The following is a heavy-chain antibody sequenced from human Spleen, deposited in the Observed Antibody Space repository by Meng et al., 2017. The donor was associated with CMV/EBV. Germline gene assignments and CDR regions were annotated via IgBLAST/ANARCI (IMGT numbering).Heavy chain of an antibody. D-gene: IGHD6-13*01. J-gene: IGHJ4*02. CDR2: LYSGGST. CDR3: ASSIAAIGMFAAYYFDY. V-gene: IGHV3-53*01. Sequence: GESLKISCAASGITVSSNYMIWVRQAPGKGLEWVSVLYSGGSTYYADSVKGRFTISRDNSKNTLYLQMNSLTAEDTAVYYCASSIAAIGMFAAYYFDYWGQGTLVTVSS. CDR1: GITVSSNY.